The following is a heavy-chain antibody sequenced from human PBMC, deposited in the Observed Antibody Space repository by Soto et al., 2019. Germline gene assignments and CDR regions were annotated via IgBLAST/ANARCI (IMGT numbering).Heavy chain of an antibody. Sequence: SETLSLTCTVSGGSISSGDYYWSWIRQPPGKGLEWIGYIYYSGSTYYNPSLKSRGTISVDTSKNQFSLKLSSVTAADTAVYYCARGRVLLWFGELSIGVWFDPWGQGTLVTVSS. V-gene: IGHV4-30-4*01. CDR3: ARGRVLLWFGELSIGVWFDP. D-gene: IGHD3-10*01. CDR1: GGSISSGDYY. CDR2: IYYSGST. J-gene: IGHJ5*02.